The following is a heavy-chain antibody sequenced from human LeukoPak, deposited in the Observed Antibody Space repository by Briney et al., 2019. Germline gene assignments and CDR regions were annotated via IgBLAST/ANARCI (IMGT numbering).Heavy chain of an antibody. J-gene: IGHJ4*02. Sequence: PGRSLRLSCAASGFTFSSYAMHWVRQAPGKGLEWVAVISYDGSNKYYADSVKGRFTISRDNSKNTLYLQMNSLRAEDTAVYYCAKDRDYDILTGPFFDYWGQGTLVTVSS. CDR2: ISYDGSNK. CDR3: AKDRDYDILTGPFFDY. CDR1: GFTFSSYA. V-gene: IGHV3-30-3*01. D-gene: IGHD3-9*01.